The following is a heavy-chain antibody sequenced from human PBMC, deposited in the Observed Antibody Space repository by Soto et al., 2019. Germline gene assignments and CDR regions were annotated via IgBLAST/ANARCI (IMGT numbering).Heavy chain of an antibody. Sequence: GGSLRLSCAASGFTFSSRWMHWVRQAPGKGLVWVSRINSDGTTITYADSVKGRFTISRDNAKNTLYLQMNSLRAEDTAVYYCARGTQTTVTTRLFDCWGQGALVTVSS. V-gene: IGHV3-74*01. CDR2: INSDGTTI. CDR1: GFTFSSRW. D-gene: IGHD4-17*01. J-gene: IGHJ4*02. CDR3: ARGTQTTVTTRLFDC.